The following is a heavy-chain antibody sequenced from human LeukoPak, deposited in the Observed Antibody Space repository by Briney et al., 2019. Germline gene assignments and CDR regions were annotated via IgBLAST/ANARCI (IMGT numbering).Heavy chain of an antibody. D-gene: IGHD3-22*01. CDR1: GFTFSDYY. V-gene: IGHV3-11*04. CDR2: ISVRGITI. J-gene: IGHJ4*02. Sequence: GGSLRLSCSASGFTFSDYYMSWIRQSPGRGLEWVSYISVRGITINYADAVEGRFTISRDDAKNSLYLQMNSLRAEDTAVYYCARDEYKYYYDSSGQGIDYWGQGTLVTVSS. CDR3: ARDEYKYYYDSSGQGIDY.